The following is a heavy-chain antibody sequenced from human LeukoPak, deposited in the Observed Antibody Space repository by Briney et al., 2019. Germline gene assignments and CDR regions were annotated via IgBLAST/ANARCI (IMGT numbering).Heavy chain of an antibody. CDR3: ARRVSGGNFFDF. CDR1: GYSFATYW. V-gene: IGHV5-10-1*01. Sequence: GESLKISCKGSGYSFATYWISWVRQMPGKGLEWMGRIDPSDSYTNYSPSFQGHVTISVDKSISTAYLQWSSLKASDTAMCYCARRVSGGNFFDFWGQGTLVAVSS. CDR2: IDPSDSYT. D-gene: IGHD2-8*02. J-gene: IGHJ4*02.